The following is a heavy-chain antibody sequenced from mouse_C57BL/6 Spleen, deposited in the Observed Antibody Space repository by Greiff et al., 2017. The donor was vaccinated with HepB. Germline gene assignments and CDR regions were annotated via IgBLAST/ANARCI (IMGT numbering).Heavy chain of an antibody. CDR1: GYAFSSSW. J-gene: IGHJ2*01. CDR2: IYPGDGDT. V-gene: IGHV1-82*01. D-gene: IGHD1-1*01. CDR3: ARSYGSSYDYFDY. Sequence: QVQLKESGPELVKPGASVKISCKASGYAFSSSWMNWVKQRPGKGLEWIGRIYPGDGDTNCNGKFKGKATLTADKSSSTAYMQLSSLTSEDSAVYFCARSYGSSYDYFDYWGQGTTLTVSS.